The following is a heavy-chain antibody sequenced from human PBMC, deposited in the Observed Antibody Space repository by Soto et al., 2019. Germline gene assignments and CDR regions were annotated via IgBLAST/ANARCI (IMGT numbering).Heavy chain of an antibody. CDR2: VFHTGNT. Sequence: SETLSLTCSVSGDSIRSYYWTWIRQPPGKGLQWIGYVFHTGNTNYNPSLKSRVTISEDASKNQVSLRLTSVTAADTAVYFCAREQYNWKIWGQGTLGTVSS. V-gene: IGHV4-59*01. CDR3: AREQYNWKI. CDR1: GDSIRSYY. D-gene: IGHD1-20*01. J-gene: IGHJ4*02.